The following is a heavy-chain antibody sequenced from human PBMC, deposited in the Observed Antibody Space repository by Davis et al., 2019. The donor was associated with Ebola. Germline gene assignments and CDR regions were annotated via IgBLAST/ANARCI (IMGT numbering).Heavy chain of an antibody. CDR1: GGSISSSSYY. J-gene: IGHJ4*02. V-gene: IGHV4-39*01. CDR2: IYYSGST. D-gene: IGHD3-22*01. CDR3: ARHRAYYYDSSGYYTSYYFDY. Sequence: MPSETLSLTCTVSGGSISSSSYYWGWLRQPPGKGLEWIGSIYYSGSTYYNPSLKSRVTISVDTSKSQFSLTLSSVTAADTAVYYCARHRAYYYDSSGYYTSYYFDYWGQGTLVTVSS.